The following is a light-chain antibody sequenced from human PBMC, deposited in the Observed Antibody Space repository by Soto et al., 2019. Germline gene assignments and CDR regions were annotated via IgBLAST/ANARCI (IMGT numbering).Light chain of an antibody. CDR2: DAS. CDR3: QKYNSALLT. CDR1: QSISSW. Sequence: DIQMTQSPSTLSASVGDRVTITCRASQSISSWLAWYQQKPGKAPKLLNYDASSLESGVPSRFSGSGSGTEFTLTISSLQPDDFATYYCQKYNSALLTFGGGTKVDIK. V-gene: IGKV1-5*01. J-gene: IGKJ4*01.